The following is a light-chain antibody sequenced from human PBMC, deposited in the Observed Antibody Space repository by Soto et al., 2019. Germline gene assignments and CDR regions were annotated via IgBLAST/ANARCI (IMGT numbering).Light chain of an antibody. CDR1: QSFSSY. CDR2: DAS. Sequence: EIVLTQSPATLSLSPGERATLSCRASQSFSSYLAWYQQKPGQAPRLLIYDASNRATGIPARFSGSGSGTDFTLTISSLEPQDFEVYYCQQYGSSPLTFGGGTKVDIX. V-gene: IGKV3-11*01. CDR3: QQYGSSPLT. J-gene: IGKJ4*01.